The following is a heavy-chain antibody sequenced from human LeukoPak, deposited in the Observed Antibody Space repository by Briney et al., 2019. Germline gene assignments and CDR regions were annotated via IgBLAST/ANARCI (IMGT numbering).Heavy chain of an antibody. V-gene: IGHV4-4*07. CDR3: ARTWQWLPFDY. D-gene: IGHD6-19*01. Sequence: SETLSLTCTVSGGTISSYYWSWIRQLAGKGLEWIGRIYISGSTNYNPSLKSRVTMSVDTSKNQFSLKLSSVTAADTAVYYCARTWQWLPFDYWGQGTLVTVSS. CDR2: IYISGST. CDR1: GGTISSYY. J-gene: IGHJ4*02.